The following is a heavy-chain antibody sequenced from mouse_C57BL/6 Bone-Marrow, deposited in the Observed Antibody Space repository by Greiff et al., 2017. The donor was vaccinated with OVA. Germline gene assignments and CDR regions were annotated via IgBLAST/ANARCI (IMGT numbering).Heavy chain of an antibody. Sequence: EVQRVESGGGLVKPGGSLKLSCAASGFTFSDYGMHWVRQAPEKGLEWVAYISSGSSTIYYADTVKGRFTISRDNAKNTLFLQMTSLRSEDTAMYYCATFITTVVATPFDYWGQGTTLTVSS. D-gene: IGHD1-1*01. V-gene: IGHV5-17*01. CDR1: GFTFSDYG. CDR3: ATFITTVVATPFDY. J-gene: IGHJ2*01. CDR2: ISSGSSTI.